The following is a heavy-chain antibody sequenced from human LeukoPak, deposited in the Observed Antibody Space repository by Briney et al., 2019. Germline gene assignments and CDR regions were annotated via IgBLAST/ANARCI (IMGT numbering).Heavy chain of an antibody. CDR1: GFTFSSYG. CDR2: ISFDGSNK. Sequence: GGSLRLSCAASGFTFSSYGMYWVRQAPGKGLEWVAVISFDGSNKYYADSVKGRFTISRDNSKNTLYLQMDSLRAEGTAVYYCAKDRQYHGSGSLFDYWGQGTLVTVSS. V-gene: IGHV3-30*18. J-gene: IGHJ4*02. CDR3: AKDRQYHGSGSLFDY. D-gene: IGHD3-10*01.